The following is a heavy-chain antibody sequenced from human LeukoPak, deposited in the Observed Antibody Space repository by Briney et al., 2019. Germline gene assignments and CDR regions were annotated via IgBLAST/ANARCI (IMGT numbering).Heavy chain of an antibody. V-gene: IGHV1-46*03. CDR2: INPSGGST. Sequence: ASVKVSCKASGYTFTSYYMHWVRQAPGQGLEWMGIINPSGGSTSYAQKFQGRVTMTRDTSTSTVYMELSSLRSEDRAVYYCARDSLRGGYEGYWGQGTLVTVSS. D-gene: IGHD5-12*01. CDR1: GYTFTSYY. CDR3: ARDSLRGGYEGY. J-gene: IGHJ4*02.